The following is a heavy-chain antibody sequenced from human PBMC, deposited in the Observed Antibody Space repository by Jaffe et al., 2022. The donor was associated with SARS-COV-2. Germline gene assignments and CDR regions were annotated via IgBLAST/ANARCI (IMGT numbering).Heavy chain of an antibody. Sequence: QVQLQQWGAGLLKPSETLSLTCAVYGGSFSGYYWSWIRQPPGKGLEWIGEINHSGSTNYNPSLKSRVTISVDTSKNQFSLKLSSVTAADTAVYYCAREWDSGHYYYMDVWGKGTTVTVSS. D-gene: IGHD1-26*01. CDR3: AREWDSGHYYYMDV. J-gene: IGHJ6*03. CDR1: GGSFSGYY. V-gene: IGHV4-34*01. CDR2: INHSGST.